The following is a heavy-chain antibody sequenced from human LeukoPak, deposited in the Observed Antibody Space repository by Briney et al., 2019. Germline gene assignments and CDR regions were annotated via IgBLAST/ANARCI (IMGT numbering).Heavy chain of an antibody. Sequence: SETLSLTCTASGGSISSYYWSWIRQPPGKGLEWIGYIYYSGSTNYNPSLKSRVTTSVDTSKNQFSLKLSSVTAADTAVYYCAGGCSSTSCPDYYYYYMDVWGKGTTVTVSS. D-gene: IGHD2-2*01. CDR3: AGGCSSTSCPDYYYYYMDV. J-gene: IGHJ6*03. CDR1: GGSISSYY. CDR2: IYYSGST. V-gene: IGHV4-59*01.